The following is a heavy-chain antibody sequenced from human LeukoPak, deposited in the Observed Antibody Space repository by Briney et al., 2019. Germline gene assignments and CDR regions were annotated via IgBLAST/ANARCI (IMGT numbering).Heavy chain of an antibody. CDR3: ARGSIAAADSFDY. V-gene: IGHV4-34*01. J-gene: IGHJ4*02. D-gene: IGHD6-13*01. CDR2: INHSGST. Sequence: SETLSLTCAVYGGSFSGYYWSWIRQPPGKGLEWIGEINHSGSTNYNPSLKSRVTISVDTSKSQFSLKLSSVTAADTAVYYCARGSIAAADSFDYWGQGTLVTVSS. CDR1: GGSFSGYY.